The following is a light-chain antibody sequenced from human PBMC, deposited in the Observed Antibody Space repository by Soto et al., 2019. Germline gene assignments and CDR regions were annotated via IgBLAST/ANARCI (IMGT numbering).Light chain of an antibody. CDR2: KAS. J-gene: IGKJ1*01. CDR1: QSIGSW. V-gene: IGKV1-5*03. Sequence: DIQMTQSPSILSASVGDRVTITCRASQSIGSWLAWYQHKPGKAPKLLIYKASSLESGVPLRFSGSGSGAEFTLTISSLQPDDFATYYCQQYNTYSRTFGHGTKVEIK. CDR3: QQYNTYSRT.